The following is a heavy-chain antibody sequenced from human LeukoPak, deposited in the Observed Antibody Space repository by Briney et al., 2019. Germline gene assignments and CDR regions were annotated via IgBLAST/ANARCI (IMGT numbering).Heavy chain of an antibody. J-gene: IGHJ6*02. CDR2: IYTSGST. Sequence: PSETLSLTCTVSGGSISSYYWSWLRQPAGKGLEWIGRIYTSGSTNYNPSLKSRVTMSVDTSKNQFSLKLSSVTAADTAVYYCARVSASDYGDSKDYYYYGMDVWGQGTTVTVS. V-gene: IGHV4-4*07. CDR3: ARVSASDYGDSKDYYYYGMDV. CDR1: GGSISSYY. D-gene: IGHD4-17*01.